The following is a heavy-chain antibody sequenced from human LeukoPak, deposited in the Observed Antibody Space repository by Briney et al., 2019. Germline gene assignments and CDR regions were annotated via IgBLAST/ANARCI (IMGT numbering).Heavy chain of an antibody. Sequence: VKVSCKASGYTFTSYGISWVRQAPGQGLEWMGGIIPIFGTANYAQKFQGRVTITADESTSTAYMELSSLRSEDTAVYYCAGGRWETAYYYYGMDVWGQGTTVTVSS. CDR1: GYTFTSYG. CDR2: IIPIFGTA. V-gene: IGHV1-69*13. CDR3: AGGRWETAYYYYGMDV. D-gene: IGHD1-26*01. J-gene: IGHJ6*02.